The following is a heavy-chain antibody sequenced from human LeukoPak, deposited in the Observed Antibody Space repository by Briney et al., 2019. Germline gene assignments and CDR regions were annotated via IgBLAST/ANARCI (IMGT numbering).Heavy chain of an antibody. V-gene: IGHV3-7*01. CDR1: GFTFSTSW. Sequence: GGSLRLSCAASGFTFSTSWMTWVRQAPGKGLEWVAHINQDGSMGWYVDSVKGRFTISRDNAKNSLYLQMNSLREDTAIYYCARDPYNGAYSEGYYYYYMDVWGKGTRSPSP. CDR3: ARDPYNGAYSEGYYYYYMDV. CDR2: INQDGSMG. J-gene: IGHJ6*03. D-gene: IGHD1-1*01.